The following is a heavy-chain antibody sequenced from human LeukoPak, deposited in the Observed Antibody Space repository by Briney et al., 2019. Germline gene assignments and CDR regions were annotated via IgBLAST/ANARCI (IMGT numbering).Heavy chain of an antibody. CDR2: IYTSGST. CDR1: GASISSYY. J-gene: IGHJ5*02. Sequence: SETLSLTCTVSGASISSYYWNWIRQPPGKGLEWLGRIYTSGSTNYNPSLKSRVTISVDTSKNQFSLKLSSVTAADTAVYYCAREGIVVVPAAVGSNWFDPWGQGTLVTVSS. D-gene: IGHD2-2*01. V-gene: IGHV4-4*08. CDR3: AREGIVVVPAAVGSNWFDP.